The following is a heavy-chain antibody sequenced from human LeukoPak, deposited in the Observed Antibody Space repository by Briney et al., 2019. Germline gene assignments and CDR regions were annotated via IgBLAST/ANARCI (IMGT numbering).Heavy chain of an antibody. CDR3: ARAVGGDGSGSL. V-gene: IGHV4-59*01. CDR2: IYYRVTS. J-gene: IGHJ4*02. CDR1: GDSISTYY. Sequence: SETLSLTCTVSGDSISTYYWSWIRQPPGKGLEWIGYIYYRVTSDYNPSLKSRVTMSADMSTRQISLKLSSVTAADTAVYYCARAVGGDGSGSLWGPGTLVTVSS. D-gene: IGHD3-10*01.